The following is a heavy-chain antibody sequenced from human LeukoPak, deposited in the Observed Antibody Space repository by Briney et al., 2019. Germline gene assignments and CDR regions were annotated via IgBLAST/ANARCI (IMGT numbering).Heavy chain of an antibody. D-gene: IGHD4-11*01. CDR3: AKHYSLTFDY. Sequence: PGGSLRLSCAASGFTFSSYAMHWVRQAPGKGLEWVAVISYDGSNKYYADSVKGRFTISRDNSKNTLYLQMNSLRAEDTAVYYCAKHYSLTFDYWGQGTLVTVSS. CDR1: GFTFSSYA. J-gene: IGHJ4*02. CDR2: ISYDGSNK. V-gene: IGHV3-30-3*02.